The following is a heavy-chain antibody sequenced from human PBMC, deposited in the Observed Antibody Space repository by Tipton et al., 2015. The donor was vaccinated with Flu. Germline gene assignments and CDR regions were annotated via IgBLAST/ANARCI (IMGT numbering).Heavy chain of an antibody. CDR1: GDSISSSSYY. V-gene: IGHV4-39*07. Sequence: TLSLTCTVSGDSISSSSYYWGWIRQPPGKGLEWIGNIFHSGNSYHNPSLKSRVTMSIETSRNQFSLKLSSVTAADTAVYYCARRDYSNYVSEPKNWFDSWGQGVLVIVSS. D-gene: IGHD4-11*01. CDR2: IFHSGNS. J-gene: IGHJ5*01. CDR3: ARRDYSNYVSEPKNWFDS.